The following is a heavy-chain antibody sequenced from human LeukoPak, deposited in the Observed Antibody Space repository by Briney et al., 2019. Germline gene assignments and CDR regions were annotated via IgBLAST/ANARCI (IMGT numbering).Heavy chain of an antibody. J-gene: IGHJ6*03. V-gene: IGHV4-39*07. CDR2: IYYSGST. CDR1: GGSISSSSYY. D-gene: IGHD3-3*01. Sequence: SETLSLTCTVSGGSISSSSYYWGWIRQPPGKGLEWIGSIYYSGSTHYNPSLKSRVTISVDTSKNQFSLKLSSVTAADTAVYYCASRYYDFWSGYFRADYYMDVWGKGTTVTVSS. CDR3: ASRYYDFWSGYFRADYYMDV.